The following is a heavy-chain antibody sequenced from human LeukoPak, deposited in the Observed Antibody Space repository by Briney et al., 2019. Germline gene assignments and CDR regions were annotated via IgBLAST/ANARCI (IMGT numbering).Heavy chain of an antibody. J-gene: IGHJ6*02. V-gene: IGHV1-2*02. CDR3: ARDYFDWLLAQSPYYGMDV. CDR1: GYTFTGYY. Sequence: ASVKVSCKASGYTFTGYYMHRVRQAPGQGLEWMGWINPNSGGTNYAQKFQGRVTMTRDTSISTAYMELSRLRSDDTAVYYCARDYFDWLLAQSPYYGMDVWGQGTTVTVSS. D-gene: IGHD3-9*01. CDR2: INPNSGGT.